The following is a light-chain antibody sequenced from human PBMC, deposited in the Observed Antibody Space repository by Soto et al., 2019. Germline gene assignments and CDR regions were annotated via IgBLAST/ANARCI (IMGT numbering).Light chain of an antibody. CDR2: DAS. V-gene: IGKV1-33*01. CDR3: QQYVNALT. CDR1: QDISNH. Sequence: DIQMTQSPSSLSASAGDRVTITCQASQDISNHLNWYQQKAGKAPKLLINDASNLETGVPSRFNGSGSGTDFTLTISRLQPEDIATYYCQQYVNALTFGGGTKVEIK. J-gene: IGKJ4*01.